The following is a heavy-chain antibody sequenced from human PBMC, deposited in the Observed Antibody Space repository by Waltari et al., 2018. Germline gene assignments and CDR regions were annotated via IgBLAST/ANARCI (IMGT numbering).Heavy chain of an antibody. V-gene: IGHV3-7*01. Sequence: EVQLVESGGGLVQPGGSLRLSCAASGFTFSSYWMSWVRQAPGKGLEWVANIKQDGSEKYYVDSVKGRFTISRDNAKNSLYLQMNSLRAEDTAVYYCASERDGSGSYTSYYMDVWGKGTTVTVSS. CDR2: IKQDGSEK. J-gene: IGHJ6*03. D-gene: IGHD3-10*01. CDR1: GFTFSSYW. CDR3: ASERDGSGSYTSYYMDV.